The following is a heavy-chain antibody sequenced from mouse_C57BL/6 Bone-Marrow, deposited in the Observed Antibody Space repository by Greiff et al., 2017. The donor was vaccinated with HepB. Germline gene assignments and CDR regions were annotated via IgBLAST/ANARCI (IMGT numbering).Heavy chain of an antibody. V-gene: IGHV1-64*01. Sequence: QVQLQQPGAELVKPGASVKLSCKASGYTFTSYWMHWVKQRPGQGLEWIGMIHPNSGSTNYNEKFKSKATLTVDKSSSTAYMQLSSLTSEDSAVYYCARDPYYYGSRNYWGQGTTLTVSS. CDR1: GYTFTSYW. D-gene: IGHD1-1*01. CDR2: IHPNSGST. J-gene: IGHJ2*01. CDR3: ARDPYYYGSRNY.